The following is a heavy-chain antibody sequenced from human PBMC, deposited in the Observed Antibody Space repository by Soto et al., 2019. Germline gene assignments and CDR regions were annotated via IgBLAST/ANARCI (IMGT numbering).Heavy chain of an antibody. CDR1: GYTLTELS. D-gene: IGHD3-3*01. CDR2: FDPEDGET. V-gene: IGHV1-24*01. CDR3: ATPIFGVVPNAFYYGMDV. J-gene: IGHJ6*02. Sequence: GASVKVSCKVSGYTLTELSMHWVRQAPGKGLEWMGGFDPEDGETIYAQKFQGRVTMTEDTSTDTAYMELSSLRSEDTAVYYCATPIFGVVPNAFYYGMDVWGQGTTVTVSS.